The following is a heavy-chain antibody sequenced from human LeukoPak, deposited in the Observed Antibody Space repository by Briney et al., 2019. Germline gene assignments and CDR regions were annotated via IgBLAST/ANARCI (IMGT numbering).Heavy chain of an antibody. V-gene: IGHV1-46*01. CDR2: IYPGGGST. CDR3: ARDDTVPYSKNAFDI. J-gene: IGHJ3*02. Sequence: ASVKVSCKASGYTFTSYYIHWVRQAPGQGLEWMGIIYPGGGSTSYAQKFQGRVTMTRDMSTSTVYMEPSSLRSEDTAVYYCARDDTVPYSKNAFDIWGQGTMVTVSS. D-gene: IGHD6-13*01. CDR1: GYTFTSYY.